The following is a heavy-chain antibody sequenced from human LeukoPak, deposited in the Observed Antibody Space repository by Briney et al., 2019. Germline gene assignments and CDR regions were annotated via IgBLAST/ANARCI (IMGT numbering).Heavy chain of an antibody. J-gene: IGHJ4*02. Sequence: GGSLRLSCAVSGFTVSSNYMSWVRQAPGKGLEWVSLIHSGGSIDYADSLKDRFTISRDNSKNTVNLQINSLRPKDTAVYYCARERRYCSGDNCYSGHDYWGQGTLVIVSS. CDR1: GFTVSSNY. V-gene: IGHV3-53*01. CDR3: ARERRYCSGDNCYSGHDY. D-gene: IGHD2-15*01. CDR2: IHSGGSI.